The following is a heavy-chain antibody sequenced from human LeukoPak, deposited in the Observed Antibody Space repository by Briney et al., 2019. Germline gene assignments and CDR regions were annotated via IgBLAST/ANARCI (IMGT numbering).Heavy chain of an antibody. V-gene: IGHV4-4*07. J-gene: IGHJ4*01. CDR2: IYISGTT. CDR3: ARDEAGSGYIDY. D-gene: IGHD3-22*01. CDR1: GGSISSYY. Sequence: SETLSLTCTVSGGSISSYYWSWIRQPPGKGLEWIGRIYISGTTNYNSSLKSRITMSLDTSKNQLSLKLSSVTAADTAVYYCARDEAGSGYIDYWGQGTLVTISS.